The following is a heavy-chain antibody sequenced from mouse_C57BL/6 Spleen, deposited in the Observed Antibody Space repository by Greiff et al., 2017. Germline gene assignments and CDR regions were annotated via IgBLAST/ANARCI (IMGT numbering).Heavy chain of an antibody. Sequence: EVQVAESGGGLVQPGGSLKLSCAASGFTFSDYYMYWVRQTPEKRLEWVAYISNGGGSTYYPDTVKGRFTISRDNAKNTLYLQMSRLKSEDTAMYYCASGNYIYAMDYWGQGTSVTVSS. V-gene: IGHV5-12*01. CDR1: GFTFSDYY. CDR2: ISNGGGST. CDR3: ASGNYIYAMDY. J-gene: IGHJ4*01. D-gene: IGHD2-1*01.